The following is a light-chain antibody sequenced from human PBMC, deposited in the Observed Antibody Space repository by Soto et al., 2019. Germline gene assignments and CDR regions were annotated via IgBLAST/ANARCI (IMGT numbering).Light chain of an antibody. Sequence: EIVLTQSPGTLSLSPGERATLYCRASLSVSSSNLAWYQQKPGQAPRLLIYGASSRATGIPDRFTGSGSGTDFTLTISRLEPEDFAVYYCQQYGSSPPKLTFGGGTKVEIK. CDR2: GAS. CDR1: LSVSSSN. V-gene: IGKV3-20*01. J-gene: IGKJ4*01. CDR3: QQYGSSPPKLT.